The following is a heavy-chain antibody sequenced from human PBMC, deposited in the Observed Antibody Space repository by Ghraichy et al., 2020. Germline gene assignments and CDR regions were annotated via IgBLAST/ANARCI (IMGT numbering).Heavy chain of an antibody. Sequence: SLNISCAASGFTFDDYAMHWVRQAPGKGLEWVSGISWNSGSIGYADSVKGRFTISRDNAKNSLYLQMNSLRAEDTALYYCAKGARAYYYDSSGSLDYWGQGTLVTVSS. J-gene: IGHJ4*02. CDR1: GFTFDDYA. CDR2: ISWNSGSI. CDR3: AKGARAYYYDSSGSLDY. V-gene: IGHV3-9*01. D-gene: IGHD3-22*01.